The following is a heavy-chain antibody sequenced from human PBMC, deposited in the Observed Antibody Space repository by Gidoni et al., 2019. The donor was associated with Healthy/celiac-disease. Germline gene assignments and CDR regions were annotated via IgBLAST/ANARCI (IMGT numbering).Heavy chain of an antibody. CDR1: GYTFTSYY. D-gene: IGHD2-15*01. V-gene: IGHV1-46*03. Sequence: QVQLVQSGAEVKKPGASVKVPCKASGYTFTSYYMHWVRQAPGQGLEWMGIINPSGGSTSYAQKFQGRVTMTRDTSTSTVYMELSSLRSEDTAVYYCARTSRWDCSGGSCYYDYWGQGTLVTVSS. CDR3: ARTSRWDCSGGSCYYDY. J-gene: IGHJ4*02. CDR2: INPSGGST.